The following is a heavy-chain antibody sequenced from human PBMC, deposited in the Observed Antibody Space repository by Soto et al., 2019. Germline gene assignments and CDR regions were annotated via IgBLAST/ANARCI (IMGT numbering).Heavy chain of an antibody. V-gene: IGHV4-39*02. J-gene: IGHJ4*02. CDR3: ARRLRCLQYGEGFDF. CDR1: NGSISSSIHS. D-gene: IGHD2-8*01. CDR2: IYYTGTS. Sequence: SDTMSISCDVSNGSISSSIHSWGWIRQPPGKGLEWIASIYYTGTSYKNPSLKSRVTIAVDTSKNHFSLKLSSVTASDTAVYFCARRLRCLQYGEGFDFWGQGTLVTVYS.